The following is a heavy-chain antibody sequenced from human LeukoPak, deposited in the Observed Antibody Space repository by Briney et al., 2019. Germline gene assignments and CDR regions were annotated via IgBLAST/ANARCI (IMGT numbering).Heavy chain of an antibody. J-gene: IGHJ5*02. CDR1: GGSISSSSYY. CDR2: IYYSGST. V-gene: IGHV4-39*07. CDR3: ARGGTLWYSSSYWFDP. Sequence: SETLSLTCTVSGGSISSSSYYWGWIRQPPGKGLEWIGSIYYSGSTYYNPSLKSRVTISVDTSKNQFSLKLSSVTAADTAVYYCARGGTLWYSSSYWFDPWGQGTLVTVSS. D-gene: IGHD6-6*01.